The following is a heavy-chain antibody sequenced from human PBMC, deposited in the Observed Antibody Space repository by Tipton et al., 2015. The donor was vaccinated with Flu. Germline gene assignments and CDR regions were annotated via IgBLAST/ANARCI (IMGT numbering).Heavy chain of an antibody. CDR1: GGSVSSGTCY. D-gene: IGHD3-22*01. Sequence: TLSLTCTVSGGSVSSGTCYWSWIRQPAGEGLEWIGRVSMGGGTNYNPSLSSRVTITIDTSKNQFSLKLTSVTAADTAVYYCARDRLYSASVGYFYVGASDVWGQGTMVTVPP. V-gene: IGHV4-61*02. J-gene: IGHJ3*01. CDR2: VSMGGGT. CDR3: ARDRLYSASVGYFYVGASDV.